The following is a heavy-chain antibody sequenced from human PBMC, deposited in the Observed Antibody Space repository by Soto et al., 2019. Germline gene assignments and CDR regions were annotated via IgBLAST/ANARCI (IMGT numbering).Heavy chain of an antibody. CDR3: VGGQYYFDY. J-gene: IGHJ4*02. V-gene: IGHV3-30*03. Sequence: QVQLVESGGGVVQPGRSLRLSCAASGFPFTTYGMHWVREGPGKGLEWVAVISYDGSNKYYADSVKGRFTISRDNSKNTLYLQMNTLRPEDRELYYGVGGQYYFDYRGQGTLATASS. CDR2: ISYDGSNK. CDR1: GFPFTTYG. D-gene: IGHD3-10*01.